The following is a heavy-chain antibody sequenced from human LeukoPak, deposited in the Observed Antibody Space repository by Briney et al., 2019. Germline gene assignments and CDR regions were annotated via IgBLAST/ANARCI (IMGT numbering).Heavy chain of an antibody. CDR1: GFTFSSYA. CDR2: INTDGSST. V-gene: IGHV3-74*01. J-gene: IGHJ3*02. CDR3: TRDGGDRRLGAFDI. Sequence: GGSLRLSCAASGFTFSSYAMSWVRQAPGKGLVWVSRINTDGSSTSYADSVKGRFTISRDNAKNTLYLQMNSLRVEDTAVYYCTRDGGDRRLGAFDIWGQGTMVTVSS. D-gene: IGHD3-16*01.